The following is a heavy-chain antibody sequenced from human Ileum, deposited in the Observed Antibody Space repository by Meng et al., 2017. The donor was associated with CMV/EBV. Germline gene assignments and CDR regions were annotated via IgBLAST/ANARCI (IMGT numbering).Heavy chain of an antibody. J-gene: IGHJ4*02. CDR2: INPSGGST. CDR1: GYTFTSYY. Sequence: KASGYTFTSYYMHWVRQAPGQGLEWMGIINPSGGSTSYAQKFQGRVTMTRDTSTSTVYMELSSLRSEDTAVYYCAREGYSYGSPPDYWGQGTLVTVSS. V-gene: IGHV1-46*01. CDR3: AREGYSYGSPPDY. D-gene: IGHD5-18*01.